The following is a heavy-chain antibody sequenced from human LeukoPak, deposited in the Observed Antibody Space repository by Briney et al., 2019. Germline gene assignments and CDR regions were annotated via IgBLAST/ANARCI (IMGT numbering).Heavy chain of an antibody. CDR2: IWYDGSNK. CDR3: ARKYRKYVGYYYYYYMEV. J-gene: IGHJ6*03. Sequence: GGSLRLSCAASGFTFSSYGMHWVRQAPGKGLEWVAVIWYDGSNKYYADSVKGRFTISRDNSKNTLYLQMNSLRAEDTAVYYCARKYRKYVGYYYYYYMEVWGKGTTVTVSS. CDR1: GFTFSSYG. D-gene: IGHD2-2*01. V-gene: IGHV3-33*01.